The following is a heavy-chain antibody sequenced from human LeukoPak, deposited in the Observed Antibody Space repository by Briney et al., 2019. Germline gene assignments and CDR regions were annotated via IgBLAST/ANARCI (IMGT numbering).Heavy chain of an antibody. D-gene: IGHD2-2*01. CDR3: AKGPRGNVVVPAAKGYYYYGMDV. J-gene: IGHJ6*02. Sequence: GGSLRLSCAASGFTFNKYSMSWVRQAPGKGLEWVSAISGSGGSTYYADSVKGRFTISRDNSKNTLYLQMNSLRAEDTAVYYCAKGPRGNVVVPAAKGYYYYGMDVWGQGTTVTVSS. CDR1: GFTFNKYS. CDR2: ISGSGGST. V-gene: IGHV3-23*01.